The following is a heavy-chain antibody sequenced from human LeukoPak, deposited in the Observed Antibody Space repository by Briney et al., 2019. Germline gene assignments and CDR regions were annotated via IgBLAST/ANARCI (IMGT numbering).Heavy chain of an antibody. D-gene: IGHD3-22*01. V-gene: IGHV1-69*06. CDR2: IIPIFGTA. CDR3: ASLGHYYDSSGYYFDY. CDR1: GGTFSSYA. Sequence: SVKVSCKASGGTFSSYAISWVRQAPGQGLEWMGGIIPIFGTANYAQKFQGRVTITADKSTSTAYMELSSLRSEDTAVYYCASLGHYYDSSGYYFDYWGQGTLVTVSS. J-gene: IGHJ4*02.